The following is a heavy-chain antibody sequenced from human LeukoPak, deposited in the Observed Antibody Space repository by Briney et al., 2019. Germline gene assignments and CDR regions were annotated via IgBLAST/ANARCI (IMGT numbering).Heavy chain of an antibody. CDR2: INHSGST. V-gene: IGHV4-34*01. CDR3: ARAVPAAIRYYYYYYMDV. CDR1: GDSISSYY. D-gene: IGHD2-2*01. Sequence: PSETLFLTCTVSGDSISSYYWSWIRQPPGKGLEWIGEINHSGSTNYNPSLKSRVTISVDTSKNQFSLKLSSVTAADTAVYYCARAVPAAIRYYYYYYMDVWGKGTTVTISS. J-gene: IGHJ6*03.